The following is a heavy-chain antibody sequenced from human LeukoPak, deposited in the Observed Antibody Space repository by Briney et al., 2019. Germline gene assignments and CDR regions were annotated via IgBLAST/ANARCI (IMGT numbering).Heavy chain of an antibody. V-gene: IGHV5-51*06. D-gene: IGHD2-2*01. CDR1: GYSFTSYW. J-gene: IGHJ4*02. CDR2: IYPGDSDT. CDR3: ARSGGYCSSTCRSFDY. Sequence: GESLKISCKGSGYSFTSYWIGWVRQMPGKGLEWMGIIYPGDSDTRYSPSFQGQVTISADKSISTAYLPWSSLKASDTAMYYCARSGGYCSSTCRSFDYWGQGTLVTVSS.